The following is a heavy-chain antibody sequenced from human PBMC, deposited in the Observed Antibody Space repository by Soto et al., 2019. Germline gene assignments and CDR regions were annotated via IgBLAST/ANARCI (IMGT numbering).Heavy chain of an antibody. CDR1: GGGNLRDYR. CDR2: IIPKLGSA. CDR3: ARGGDVFNFGAVY. J-gene: IGHJ4*02. V-gene: IGHV1-69*01. D-gene: IGHD3-10*01. Sequence: QVQLVQSGAEVKEPGSSVKVSCKASGGGNLRDYRTTWVRRAPGQGLEWMGGIIPKLGSANYAQNFQGRVTFTADESTSTVYMELRSLRSDDRGVYYCARGGDVFNFGAVYRGQGTPVTVSS.